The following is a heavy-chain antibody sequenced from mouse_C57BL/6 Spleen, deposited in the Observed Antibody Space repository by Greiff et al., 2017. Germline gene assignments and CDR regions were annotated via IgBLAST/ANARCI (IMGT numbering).Heavy chain of an antibody. J-gene: IGHJ3*01. CDR1: GYTFTDYY. CDR3: ARRRTYYSNFLFAY. Sequence: EVKLQESGPVLVKPGASVKMSCKASGYTFTDYYMNWVKQSHGKSLEWIGVINPYNGGTSYNQTFKGKATLTVDKSSSTAYMELNSLTSEDAAVYYCARRRTYYSNFLFAYWGQGTLVTVSA. D-gene: IGHD2-5*01. CDR2: INPYNGGT. V-gene: IGHV1-19*01.